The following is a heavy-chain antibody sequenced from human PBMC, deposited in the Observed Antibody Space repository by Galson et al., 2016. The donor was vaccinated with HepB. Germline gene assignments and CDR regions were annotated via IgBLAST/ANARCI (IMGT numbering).Heavy chain of an antibody. Sequence: SLRLSCAASGFIFSRYNINWVRQGPGKGLAWVSYLSSDSSSISYADSVKGRLTISGDNAKNLVSLQMNSLRDEDTAVYYCAREDYYYMDAWGKGTTVTVSS. CDR1: GFIFSRYN. CDR2: LSSDSSSI. CDR3: AREDYYYMDA. J-gene: IGHJ6*03. V-gene: IGHV3-48*02.